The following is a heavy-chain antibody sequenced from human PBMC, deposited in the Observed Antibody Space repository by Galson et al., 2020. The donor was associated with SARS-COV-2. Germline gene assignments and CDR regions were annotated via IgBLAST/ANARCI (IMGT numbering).Heavy chain of an antibody. D-gene: IGHD1-26*01. CDR1: EFIFAHYG. J-gene: IGHJ4*02. Sequence: GGSLRLSCAGSEFIFAHYGMNWVRQGPGKGLEWVSGISGGGDTTYYADSVKGRFTISRDNSKDTMYLQMNSLGDEDTAVYYWAGLGVNIYLGQGTLVTVSS. CDR3: AGLGVNIY. V-gene: IGHV3-23*01. CDR2: ISGGGDTT.